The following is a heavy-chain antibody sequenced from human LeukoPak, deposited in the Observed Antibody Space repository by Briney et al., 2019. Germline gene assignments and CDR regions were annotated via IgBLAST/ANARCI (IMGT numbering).Heavy chain of an antibody. J-gene: IGHJ3*02. CDR2: INAGNGNT. CDR3: ARDDSSGWYAFDI. CDR1: GYTFTSYA. Sequence: ASVKVSCKASGYTFTSYAMHWVRQAPGQRLEWMGWINAGNGNTKYSQEFQGRVTITRDTSASTAYMELSSLRSEDMAVYYCARDDSSGWYAFDIWGQGTMVTVSS. D-gene: IGHD6-19*01. V-gene: IGHV1-3*03.